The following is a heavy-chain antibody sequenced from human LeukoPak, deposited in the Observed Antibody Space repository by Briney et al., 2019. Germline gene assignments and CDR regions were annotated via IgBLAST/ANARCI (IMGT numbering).Heavy chain of an antibody. D-gene: IGHD3-10*01. V-gene: IGHV4-4*07. J-gene: IGHJ5*02. Sequence: SDTLSLTCSVSGGSITGYYWSWIRQPAGTALEWIGRIYTSGTITYNPSLKSRVTMSVDTSKNQFSLKLSSVTAADTAVYYCARDSGTTGEVKFDPWGQGTLVTVSS. CDR2: IYTSGTI. CDR3: ARDSGTTGEVKFDP. CDR1: GGSITGYY.